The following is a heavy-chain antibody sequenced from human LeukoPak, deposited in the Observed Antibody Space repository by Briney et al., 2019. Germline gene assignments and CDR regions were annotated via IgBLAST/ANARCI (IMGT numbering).Heavy chain of an antibody. J-gene: IGHJ3*02. Sequence: ASVKVSCKASGYTFTSYGISWVRQAPGQGLEWMGRISAYNGNTNYAQKLQGRVTMTTDTSTSTAYMELRSLRSDDTAVYYCANIPNGVPAATGKDAFDIWGQGTMVTVSS. D-gene: IGHD2-2*01. CDR2: ISAYNGNT. CDR1: GYTFTSYG. V-gene: IGHV1-18*01. CDR3: ANIPNGVPAATGKDAFDI.